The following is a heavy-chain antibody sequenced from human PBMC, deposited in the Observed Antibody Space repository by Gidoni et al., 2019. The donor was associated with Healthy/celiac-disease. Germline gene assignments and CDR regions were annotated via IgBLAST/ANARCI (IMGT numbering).Heavy chain of an antibody. CDR1: GFTFSNAW. D-gene: IGHD5-18*01. Sequence: EVQLVESGGGLVKPGGSLRLSCAASGFTFSNAWMSWVRQAPGKGLEWVGRIKSKTDGGTTDYAAPVKGRFTISRDDSKNTLYLQMNSLKTEDTAVYYCTTDPAAMVTWYYYYGMDVWGQGTTVTVSS. CDR2: IKSKTDGGTT. CDR3: TTDPAAMVTWYYYYGMDV. V-gene: IGHV3-15*01. J-gene: IGHJ6*02.